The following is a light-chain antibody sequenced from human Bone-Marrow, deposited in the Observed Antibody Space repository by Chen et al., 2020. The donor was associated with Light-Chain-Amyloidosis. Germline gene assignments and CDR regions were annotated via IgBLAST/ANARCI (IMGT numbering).Light chain of an antibody. J-gene: IGLJ1*01. V-gene: IGLV2-14*03. Sequence: QSALTQPASVSGSPGQSITISCTGTRSDIGGYQYVSWYQQHPGEAPKLMIYDVSRRPSGVSNRFSGSKSGNTASLAISGLRSEDEADYYCAAWDGSLSGYVFGTGTKVIVL. CDR1: RSDIGGYQY. CDR3: AAWDGSLSGYV. CDR2: DVS.